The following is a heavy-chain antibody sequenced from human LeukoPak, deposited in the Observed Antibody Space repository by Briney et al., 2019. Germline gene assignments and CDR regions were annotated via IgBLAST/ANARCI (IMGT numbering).Heavy chain of an antibody. CDR2: INTDGSRI. V-gene: IGHV3-74*01. CDR1: GFTFSDYW. Sequence: GGSLRLSCAASGFTFSDYWMHWVRQAPGKGLVWVSRINTDGSRITYADSVKGRFTISRDNAMNTVYLQMNSLRAEDTAVYYCARVLSGSWDWFDPWGQGTLVTVSS. D-gene: IGHD3-22*01. CDR3: ARVLSGSWDWFDP. J-gene: IGHJ5*02.